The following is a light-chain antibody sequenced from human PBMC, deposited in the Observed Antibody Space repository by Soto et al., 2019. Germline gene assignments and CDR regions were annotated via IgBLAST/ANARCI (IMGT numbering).Light chain of an antibody. V-gene: IGLV1-47*01. CDR1: SSNIGSNY. J-gene: IGLJ1*01. CDR3: AAATV. Sequence: QLVLTQPPSVSGTPGQRVTISCSGSSSNIGSNYVYWYQQLPGTAPKLLIYRNNQRPSGVPDRFSGSKSGTSASLAISGLRSEDEADYYCAAATVFGTGTKLTVL. CDR2: RNN.